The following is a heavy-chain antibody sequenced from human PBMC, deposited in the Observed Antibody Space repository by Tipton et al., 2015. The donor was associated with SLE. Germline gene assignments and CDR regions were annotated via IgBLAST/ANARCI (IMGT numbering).Heavy chain of an antibody. V-gene: IGHV3-7*01. D-gene: IGHD6-19*01. J-gene: IGHJ6*02. CDR1: GFTFSSYW. CDR3: ATYSSGWRGGYYYGMDV. Sequence: GSLRLSCAASGFTFSSYWMSWVRQAPGKGLEWVANIKQDGSEKYYVDSVKGRFTISRDNAKNSLYLQMNSLRAEDTAVHYCATYSSGWRGGYYYGMDVWGQGTTVTVSS. CDR2: IKQDGSEK.